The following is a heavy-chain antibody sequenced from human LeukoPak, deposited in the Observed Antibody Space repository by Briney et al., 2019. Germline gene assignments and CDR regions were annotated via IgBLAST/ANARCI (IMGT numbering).Heavy chain of an antibody. J-gene: IGHJ4*02. V-gene: IGHV3-7*01. CDR2: IKQDGSEK. CDR3: ARDVLDYYDSSGYYLSSYFDY. D-gene: IGHD3-22*01. CDR1: GFTFSSYA. Sequence: GGSLRLSCAASGFTFSSYAMSWVRQAPGKGLEWVANIKQDGSEKYYVDSVKGRFTISRDIAKNSLYLQMNSLRADDTAVYYCARDVLDYYDSSGYYLSSYFDYWGQGTLVTVSS.